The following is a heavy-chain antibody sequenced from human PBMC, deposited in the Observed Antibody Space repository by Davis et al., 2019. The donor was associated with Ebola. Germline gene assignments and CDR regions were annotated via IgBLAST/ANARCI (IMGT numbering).Heavy chain of an antibody. CDR3: TRGMGELALN. J-gene: IGHJ4*02. Sequence: ASVKVSCKASGYPFTDFAINWLRQAPGQRFEWLGWITTNTASPTYARGFSERFVFSLDTSVNTAFLQINNLRAEDTAIYYCTRGMGELALNWGQGTLVTVSS. D-gene: IGHD3-16*01. CDR2: ITTNTASP. CDR1: GYPFTDFA. V-gene: IGHV7-4-1*02.